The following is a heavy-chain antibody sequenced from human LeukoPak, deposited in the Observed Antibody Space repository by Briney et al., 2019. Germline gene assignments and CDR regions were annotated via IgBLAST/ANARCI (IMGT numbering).Heavy chain of an antibody. J-gene: IGHJ1*01. CDR3: ARGEVSSWYDYFQH. CDR2: INPSSGGT. V-gene: IGHV1-2*02. CDR1: GYTFTGYY. Sequence: ASVKVSCKASGYTFTGYYMHWVRQAPGQGLEWMGWINPSSGGTKYAKKFQGRVTMTRDTSISTGYMELSRLRSDDTAVYYCARGEVSSWYDYFQHWGQGSLVTVSS. D-gene: IGHD6-13*01.